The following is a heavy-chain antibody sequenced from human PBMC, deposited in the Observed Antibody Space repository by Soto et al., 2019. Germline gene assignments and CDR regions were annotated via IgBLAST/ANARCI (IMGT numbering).Heavy chain of an antibody. CDR3: TRGGTRTTYWGLFDS. V-gene: IGHV3-74*01. D-gene: IGHD7-27*01. CDR1: GFTFSDNW. Sequence: EVKVVESGGGLVQPGGSLRLSCAASGFTFSDNWMHWVRQPPGKGPVWASRISGDASSTSYADSVKGRFTISRDSAKNNVYLQMDSLRVEYTAVYYCTRGGTRTTYWGLFDSWGQGTLVTVSS. CDR2: ISGDASST. J-gene: IGHJ4*02.